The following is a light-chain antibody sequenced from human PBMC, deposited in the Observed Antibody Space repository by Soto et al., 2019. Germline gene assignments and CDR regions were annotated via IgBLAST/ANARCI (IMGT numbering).Light chain of an antibody. CDR3: CSYAGSYSVI. J-gene: IGLJ2*01. Sequence: QSALTQPRSVSGSPGQSVTISCTGTSSDVGGYNHVSWYQQHPAKAPKLMIYEVSKRPSGVPDRFSGSKSGNTASLTISGLQAEDEADYYCCSYAGSYSVIFGGGTKVTVL. V-gene: IGLV2-11*01. CDR2: EVS. CDR1: SSDVGGYNH.